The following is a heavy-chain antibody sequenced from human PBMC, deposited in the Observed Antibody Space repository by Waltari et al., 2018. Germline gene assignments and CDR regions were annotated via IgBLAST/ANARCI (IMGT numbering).Heavy chain of an antibody. V-gene: IGHV3-48*01. J-gene: IGHJ4*02. Sequence: EVQLVESGGGLVQPGGSLRLSCAASGFNFSTYGMNWVRQAPGKGLGWVAKMMCVGYPIYYADSVKGRFTISRDNARNSLVLQMNGLGAEDTALYYCAPLGASRLTWTDWGQGTLVTVSS. D-gene: IGHD1-26*01. CDR2: MMCVGYPI. CDR3: APLGASRLTWTD. CDR1: GFNFSTYG.